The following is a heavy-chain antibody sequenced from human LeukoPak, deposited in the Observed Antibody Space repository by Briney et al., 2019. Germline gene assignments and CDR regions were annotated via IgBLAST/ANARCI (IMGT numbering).Heavy chain of an antibody. CDR2: IYYSGST. V-gene: IGHV4-59*01. CDR3: ARANYYGSGSYFRPYWYFDL. Sequence: SETLSLTCTVSGGSISSYYWSWIRQPPGKGLEWIGYIYYSGSTNYNPSLKSRVTISVDTSKNQFSLKLSSVTAADTAVYYCARANYYGSGSYFRPYWYFDLWGRGTLVTVSS. CDR1: GGSISSYY. J-gene: IGHJ2*01. D-gene: IGHD3-10*01.